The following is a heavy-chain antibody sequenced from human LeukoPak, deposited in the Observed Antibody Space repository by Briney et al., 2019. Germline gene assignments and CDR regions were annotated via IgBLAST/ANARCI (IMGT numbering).Heavy chain of an antibody. D-gene: IGHD3-10*01. Sequence: GGSLRLSCAASGFIFSRYWMSWFHKAPGKGLEWLANIKQDGSEKYYVDSVKGRFTISRDNAKNSLYLQMNSLRAEDAAVYYCARAPSYYNPYYFDYWGQGTLVTVSS. CDR3: ARAPSYYNPYYFDY. J-gene: IGHJ4*02. CDR2: IKQDGSEK. CDR1: GFIFSRYW. V-gene: IGHV3-7*01.